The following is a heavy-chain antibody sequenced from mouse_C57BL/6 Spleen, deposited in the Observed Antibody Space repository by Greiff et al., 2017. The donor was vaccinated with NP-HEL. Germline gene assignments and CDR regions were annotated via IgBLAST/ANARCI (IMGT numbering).Heavy chain of an antibody. CDR3: ARRDYGSSYLYYFDY. CDR1: GYTFTSYW. Sequence: QVQLQQPGAELVMPGASVKLSCKASGYTFTSYWMHWVKQRPGQGLEWIGEIDPSDSYTNYNQKFKGKSTLTVDKSSSTAYMQLSSLTSEDSAVYYCARRDYGSSYLYYFDYWGQGTTLTVSS. J-gene: IGHJ2*01. V-gene: IGHV1-69*01. CDR2: IDPSDSYT. D-gene: IGHD1-1*01.